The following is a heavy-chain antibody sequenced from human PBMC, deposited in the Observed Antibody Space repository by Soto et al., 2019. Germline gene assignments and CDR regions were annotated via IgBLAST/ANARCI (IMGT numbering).Heavy chain of an antibody. CDR2: IDHSGTT. J-gene: IGHJ5*02. Sequence: QVHLQESGPGLLKPSQTLSLTCTVSGGSINSGGYYWTWFRQHPEQGLEWLGNIDHSGTTYYNPYLRSRLSISHDASQNEFSLQVTSMTAADTAVYFCVRGRGYTFQNFFDLWGQGSLVTVSS. V-gene: IGHV4-31*03. CDR1: GGSINSGGYY. D-gene: IGHD5-18*01. CDR3: VRGRGYTFQNFFDL.